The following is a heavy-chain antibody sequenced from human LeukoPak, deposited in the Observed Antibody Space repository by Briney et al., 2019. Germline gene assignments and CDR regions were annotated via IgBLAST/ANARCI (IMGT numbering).Heavy chain of an antibody. CDR1: GFTFSRYW. V-gene: IGHV3-74*01. D-gene: IGHD1-26*01. CDR2: IKSDVSKR. Sequence: GGSLRLSCAASGFTFSRYWMQWVRQAPGEGRVWVSNIKSDVSKRNHTDSVKGRFTISRDNAKNTLYLQMNSLRAEDTAVYYCVRDDGSYSLDYWGQGTLVTVSS. J-gene: IGHJ4*02. CDR3: VRDDGSYSLDY.